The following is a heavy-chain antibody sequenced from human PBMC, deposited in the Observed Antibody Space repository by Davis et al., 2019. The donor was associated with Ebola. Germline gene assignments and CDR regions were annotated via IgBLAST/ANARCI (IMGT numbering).Heavy chain of an antibody. CDR2: INPHSGGT. CDR1: GYTFTSYG. J-gene: IGHJ4*02. Sequence: ASVKVSCKASGYTFTSYGISWVRQAPGQGLEWMGRINPHSGGTNYAQKFQGRVTMTRDTSISTAYMELSSLRSDDTAVYYCARAQFPTTSDHWGQGTLVTVSS. D-gene: IGHD1-1*01. CDR3: ARAQFPTTSDH. V-gene: IGHV1-2*06.